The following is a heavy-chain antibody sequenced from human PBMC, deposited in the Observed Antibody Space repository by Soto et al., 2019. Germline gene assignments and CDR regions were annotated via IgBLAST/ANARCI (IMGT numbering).Heavy chain of an antibody. CDR2: IYYSGST. J-gene: IGHJ5*02. V-gene: IGHV4-31*03. CDR1: GGSISSGGYY. Sequence: NPSETLSLTCTVSGGSISSGGYYWGWIRQHPGKGLEWIGYIYYSGSTYSNPSLKSRVTISVDTSKNQFSLKLSSVTAADAAVYYRATIWFGESLGWFDLWGQGTLVTVSS. CDR3: ATIWFGESLGWFDL. D-gene: IGHD3-10*01.